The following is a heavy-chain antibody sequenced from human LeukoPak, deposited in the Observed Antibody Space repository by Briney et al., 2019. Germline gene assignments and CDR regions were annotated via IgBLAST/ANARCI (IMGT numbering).Heavy chain of an antibody. J-gene: IGHJ4*02. CDR2: IYYSGST. CDR3: ARDRYKDGYNL. CDR1: GGSVNIYY. V-gene: IGHV4-59*02. Sequence: SETLSLTCTVSGGSVNIYYWNWIRQTPGKGLEWIGYIYYSGSTYYNPSLKSRVTISVDTSKNQFSLKLSSVTAADTAVYYCARDRYKDGYNLWGQGTLVTVSS. D-gene: IGHD5-24*01.